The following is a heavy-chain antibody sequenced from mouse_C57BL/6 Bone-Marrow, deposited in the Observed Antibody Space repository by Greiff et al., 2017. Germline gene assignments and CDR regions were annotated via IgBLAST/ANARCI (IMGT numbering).Heavy chain of an antibody. V-gene: IGHV1-55*01. Sequence: QQSGQGLEWIGDIYPGSGSTNYNEKFKSKATLTVDTSSSTAYMQLSSLTSEDSAVYYCARLDDGYYSYWYFDVWGTGTTVTVSS. CDR2: IYPGSGST. CDR3: ARLDDGYYSYWYFDV. D-gene: IGHD2-3*01. J-gene: IGHJ1*03.